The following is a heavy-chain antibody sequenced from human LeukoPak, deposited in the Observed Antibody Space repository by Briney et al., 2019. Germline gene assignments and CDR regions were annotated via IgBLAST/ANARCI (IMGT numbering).Heavy chain of an antibody. CDR1: GYTITDYY. CDR2: INPNSGGT. Sequence: ASVKVSCKASGYTITDYYIHWVRQAPGQGLEWMGWINPNSGGTNYAQKFQGRVTMTSDTSISTAYMELRSLRSDDTAVYYCARDGGLGFDYWGQGTLVTVSS. J-gene: IGHJ4*02. D-gene: IGHD3/OR15-3a*01. V-gene: IGHV1-2*02. CDR3: ARDGGLGFDY.